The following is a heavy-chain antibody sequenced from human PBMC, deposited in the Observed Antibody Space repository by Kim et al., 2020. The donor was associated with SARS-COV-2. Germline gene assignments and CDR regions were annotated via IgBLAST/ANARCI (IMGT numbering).Heavy chain of an antibody. D-gene: IGHD1-1*01. Sequence: GGSLRLSCAASGFTFSGSAMHCVRQASGKGLEWVGRIRSKANSYATAYAASVKGRFTISRDDSKTTAYLQLNSLKTEDTAVYYCTRFPGTTLVCWDAFD. CDR2: IRSKANSYAT. J-gene: IGHJ3*02. CDR1: GFTFSGSA. V-gene: IGHV3-73*01. CDR3: TRFPGTTLVCWDAFD.